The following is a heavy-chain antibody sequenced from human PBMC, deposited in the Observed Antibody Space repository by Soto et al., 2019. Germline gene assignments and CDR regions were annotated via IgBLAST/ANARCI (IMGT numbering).Heavy chain of an antibody. V-gene: IGHV3-21*06. CDR3: ARESEDLTSNFDY. J-gene: IGHJ4*02. CDR2: ISSATNYI. CDR1: GFTFTRYS. Sequence: HGGSLTLSGAASGFTFTRYSMNWVRQAPGKGLEWVSSISSATNYIYYGDSMKGRFTISRDNAKNSLYLEMNSLRAEDTAVYYCARESEDLTSNFDYWGQGTLVTVSS.